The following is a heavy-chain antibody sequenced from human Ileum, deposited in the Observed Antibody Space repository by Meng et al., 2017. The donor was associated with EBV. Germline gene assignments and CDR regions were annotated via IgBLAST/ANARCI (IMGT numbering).Heavy chain of an antibody. Sequence: QVQAEGAGPGRVKPSGTLSLTCAVSGGSISSSNWWSWVRQPPGKGLEWIGEIYHSGSTNYNPSLKSRVTMSVDKSKNQFSLNLSSVTAADTAVYYCARVGQWLPIDYWGQGTLVTVSS. CDR1: GGSISSSNW. V-gene: IGHV4-4*02. D-gene: IGHD6-19*01. CDR2: IYHSGST. CDR3: ARVGQWLPIDY. J-gene: IGHJ4*02.